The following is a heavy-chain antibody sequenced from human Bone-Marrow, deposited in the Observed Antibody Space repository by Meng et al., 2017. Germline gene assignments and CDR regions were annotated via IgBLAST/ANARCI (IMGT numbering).Heavy chain of an antibody. CDR2: IIPIFGTA. D-gene: IGHD3-22*01. V-gene: IGHV1-69*06. CDR3: AREGAYGSGYTP. J-gene: IGHJ5*02. Sequence: VQLVQSGAEVKNPGSSVKVSCKASGGTFSSYAISWVRQAPGQGLGWMGGIIPIFGTANYAQKFQGRVTITEDKSTSTAYMELSSLRSEDTAVYYCAREGAYGSGYTPWGQGTLVTVSS. CDR1: GGTFSSYA.